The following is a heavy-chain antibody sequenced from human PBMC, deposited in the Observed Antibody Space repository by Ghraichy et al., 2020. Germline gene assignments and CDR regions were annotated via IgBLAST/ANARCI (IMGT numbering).Heavy chain of an antibody. D-gene: IGHD1-26*01. V-gene: IGHV4-39*07. J-gene: IGHJ4*02. CDR2: IYYSGST. Sequence: SETLSLTCTVSGGSISSSSYYWGWIRQPPGKGLEWIGSIYYSGSTYYNPSLKSRVTISVDTSKNQFSLKLSSVTAAGTAVYYCARGGSYFDYWGQGTLVTVSS. CDR3: ARGGSYFDY. CDR1: GGSISSSSYY.